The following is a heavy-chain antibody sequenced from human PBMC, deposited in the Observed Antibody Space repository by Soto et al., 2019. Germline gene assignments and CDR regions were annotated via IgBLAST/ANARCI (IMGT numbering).Heavy chain of an antibody. CDR3: ARALFSQYGDYGGVGAFDI. V-gene: IGHV3-53*04. CDR2: IYSGGST. J-gene: IGHJ3*02. Sequence: GGSLRLSCAASGFTVSSNYMSWVRQAPGKGLVWFLVIYSGGSTYYADSVKGRFTISRHNSKNTLYLQMNSLRVEDTAVYYCARALFSQYGDYGGVGAFDIWGQGTMVTVSS. D-gene: IGHD4-17*01. CDR1: GFTVSSNY.